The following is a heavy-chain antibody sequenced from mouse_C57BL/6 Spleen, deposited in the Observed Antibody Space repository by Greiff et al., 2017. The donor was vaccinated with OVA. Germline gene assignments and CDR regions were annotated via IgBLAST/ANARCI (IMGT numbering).Heavy chain of an antibody. CDR2: INPCNGGT. CDR1: GYTFTSYW. Sequence: VQLQQPGTELVKPGASVKLSCKASGYTFTSYWMHWVKQRPGQGLEWIGNINPCNGGTNYNEKFKSKATLTVDKSSSTAYMQLSSLTSEDSAVYYCAREGTTVKAMDYWGQGTSVTVSS. CDR3: AREGTTVKAMDY. D-gene: IGHD1-1*01. J-gene: IGHJ4*01. V-gene: IGHV1-53*01.